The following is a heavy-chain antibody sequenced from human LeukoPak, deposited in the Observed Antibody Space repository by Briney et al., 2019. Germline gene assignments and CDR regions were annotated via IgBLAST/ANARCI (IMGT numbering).Heavy chain of an antibody. V-gene: IGHV4-59*01. D-gene: IGHD3-10*01. CDR2: IYYDGST. Sequence: PSETPSLTCTVFGGSISSYYWSWIRQSPGKGLEWIGYIYYDGSTNYNPSLKSRATISLDTSKNQFSLRLSSVTAADTAVYYCASLGGSGSWNFGYWGQGALVTVSS. CDR3: ASLGGSGSWNFGY. J-gene: IGHJ4*02. CDR1: GGSISSYY.